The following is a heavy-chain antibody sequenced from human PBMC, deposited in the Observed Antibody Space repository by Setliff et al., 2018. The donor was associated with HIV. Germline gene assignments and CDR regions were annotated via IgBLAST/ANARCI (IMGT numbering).Heavy chain of an antibody. CDR2: IIPILGVA. CDR1: GGTFSSYA. J-gene: IGHJ4*02. D-gene: IGHD3-9*01. V-gene: IGHV1-69*04. CDR3: AGSILTGYYTFGADY. Sequence: SVKVSCKASGGTFSSYAISWVRQAPGQGLDWMGRIIPILGVANYAQRFQGKVTITADESTTTAYMELSSLRSEDTALYYCAGSILTGYYTFGADYWGQGTLVTVSS.